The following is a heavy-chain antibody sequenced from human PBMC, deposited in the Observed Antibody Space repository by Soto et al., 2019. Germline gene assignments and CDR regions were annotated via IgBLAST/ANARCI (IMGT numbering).Heavy chain of an antibody. J-gene: IGHJ4*02. CDR2: ISWNSGSI. D-gene: IGHD2-15*01. CDR3: AKAVMGYCSGGSCYPFDY. Sequence: EVQLVESGGGLVQPGRSLRLSCAASGFTFDDYAMHWVRQAPGKGLEWVSVISWNSGSIGYAESVKGRFTISRDNDKNSLYLQMSVRRAEDTALYYCAKAVMGYCSGGSCYPFDYWGQGTLVTVSS. V-gene: IGHV3-9*01. CDR1: GFTFDDYA.